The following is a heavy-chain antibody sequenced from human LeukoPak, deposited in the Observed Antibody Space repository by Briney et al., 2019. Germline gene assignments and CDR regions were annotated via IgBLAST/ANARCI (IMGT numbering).Heavy chain of an antibody. CDR3: ARAERWAAARSNWFDP. J-gene: IGHJ5*02. D-gene: IGHD6-6*01. Sequence: SETLSLTCAVYGGSFSGYYWSWIRQPPGEGLEWIGEINHSGSTNYNPSLKSRVTISVDTSKNQFSLKLSSVTAADTAVYYCARAERWAAARSNWFDPWGQGTLVTVSS. CDR2: INHSGST. V-gene: IGHV4-34*01. CDR1: GGSFSGYY.